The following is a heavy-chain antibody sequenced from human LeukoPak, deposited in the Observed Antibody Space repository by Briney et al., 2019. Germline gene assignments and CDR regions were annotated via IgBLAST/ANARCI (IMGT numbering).Heavy chain of an antibody. CDR3: ARELKVGNTGYYLDY. Sequence: SETLSLTCAVSGDSISKYYWSWIRQPPGKGLEWIGYIYYSGSTDYNPSLKSRVTMSVDTSKNQFSLKLTSVTAADTALYFCARELKVGNTGYYLDYWGQGTLVTVSP. CDR1: GDSISKYY. D-gene: IGHD2/OR15-2a*01. J-gene: IGHJ4*02. V-gene: IGHV4-59*01. CDR2: IYYSGST.